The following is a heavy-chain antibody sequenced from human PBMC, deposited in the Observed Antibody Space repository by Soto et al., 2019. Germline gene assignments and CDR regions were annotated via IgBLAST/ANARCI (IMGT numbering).Heavy chain of an antibody. CDR3: ATPYYFNH. V-gene: IGHV3-21*06. CDR2: ISDDSSYI. Sequence: GGSLRLSCAASGFMFSAYTMNWVRQAPGKGLEWLSSISDDSSYIDYADSLRGRFTVSRDNTRNSLYLQIDSLGVEDTAVYYCATPYYFNHWGPGTLVTVSS. D-gene: IGHD3-16*01. CDR1: GFMFSAYT. J-gene: IGHJ1*01.